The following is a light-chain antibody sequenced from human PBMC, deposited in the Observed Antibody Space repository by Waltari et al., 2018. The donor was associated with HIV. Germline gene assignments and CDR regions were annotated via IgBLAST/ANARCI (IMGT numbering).Light chain of an antibody. Sequence: SVLTQPPSASGTPGQRVTISCSGSTSNIGSNDVFWYQHLPGAPPKRLIHRNKQRPSGVPDRFSGSTSGTSASLAISGLRSEDEADYYCVAWDDSLRGVVFGGGTKVAAL. V-gene: IGLV1-47*01. CDR1: TSNIGSND. CDR2: RNK. J-gene: IGLJ2*01. CDR3: VAWDDSLRGVV.